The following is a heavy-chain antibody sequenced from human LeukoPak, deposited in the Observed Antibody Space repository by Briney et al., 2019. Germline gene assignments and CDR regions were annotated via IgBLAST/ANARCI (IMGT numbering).Heavy chain of an antibody. CDR3: ARYYGDSGSQYYFDY. Sequence: GSLRLSCAASGFTFSDAWMSWVRQAPGKGLEWVGRIKSKTDGGTTDYAAPVKGRFTISRDDSKNTLYLQMNSLKIEDTAVYYCARYYGDSGSQYYFDYWGQGTLVTVSS. D-gene: IGHD3-22*01. J-gene: IGHJ4*02. V-gene: IGHV3-15*01. CDR2: IKSKTDGGTT. CDR1: GFTFSDAW.